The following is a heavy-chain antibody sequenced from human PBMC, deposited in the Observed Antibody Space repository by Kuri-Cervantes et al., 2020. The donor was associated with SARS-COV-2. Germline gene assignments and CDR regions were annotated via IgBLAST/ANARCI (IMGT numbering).Heavy chain of an antibody. Sequence: GGSLRLSCAVSGFTVSSNYMSWVRQAPGKGLEWVSVIYSGGSTYYADSVQGRFAISRDNSKNTLYLQMNSLRVEDTAVYYCAREDRYGGNLNWFDPWGQGTLVTVSS. CDR2: IYSGGST. CDR1: GFTVSSNY. CDR3: AREDRYGGNLNWFDP. D-gene: IGHD1-26*01. V-gene: IGHV3-53*01. J-gene: IGHJ5*02.